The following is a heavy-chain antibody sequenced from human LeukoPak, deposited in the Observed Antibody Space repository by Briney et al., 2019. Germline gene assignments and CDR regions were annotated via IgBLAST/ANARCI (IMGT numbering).Heavy chain of an antibody. Sequence: PGGSLRLSCAASGFTVSSNYMSWVRQAPGKGLEWVSVIYSGGSTYYADSVKGRFTISRDNSKNTLYLQMNSLGAEDTAVYYCATLGYCSSTSCRGDYWGQGTLVTVSS. D-gene: IGHD2-2*01. CDR2: IYSGGST. V-gene: IGHV3-53*01. CDR3: ATLGYCSSTSCRGDY. J-gene: IGHJ4*02. CDR1: GFTVSSNY.